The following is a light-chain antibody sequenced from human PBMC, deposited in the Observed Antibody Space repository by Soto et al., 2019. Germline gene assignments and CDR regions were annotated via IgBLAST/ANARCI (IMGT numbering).Light chain of an antibody. CDR1: QSVLYSSNNKDY. Sequence: DIVMTQSPDSLAVSLGERATINCKSSQSVLYSSNNKDYLAWYQQKAGQPPRLLIYWASTREAGVPARFSGRGSGTDFTLTISTLQAEDAAVYYCQQYYSTPPTFGQGTKVEIK. CDR2: WAS. V-gene: IGKV4-1*01. CDR3: QQYYSTPPT. J-gene: IGKJ1*01.